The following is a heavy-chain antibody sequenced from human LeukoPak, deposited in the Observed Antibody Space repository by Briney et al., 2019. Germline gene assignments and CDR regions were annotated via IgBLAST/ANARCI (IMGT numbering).Heavy chain of an antibody. J-gene: IGHJ6*03. D-gene: IGHD5-12*01. CDR3: ARAPRGVYSGYDYYYYYYMDV. CDR1: GFTFSSYS. CDR2: ISSSSSYI. Sequence: GGSLRLSCAASGFTFSSYSMNWVRQAPGKGLEWVSSISSSSSYIYYADSVKGRFTICRDNAKNSLYLQMNSLRAEDTAVYYCARAPRGVYSGYDYYYYYYMDVWGKGTTVTVSS. V-gene: IGHV3-21*01.